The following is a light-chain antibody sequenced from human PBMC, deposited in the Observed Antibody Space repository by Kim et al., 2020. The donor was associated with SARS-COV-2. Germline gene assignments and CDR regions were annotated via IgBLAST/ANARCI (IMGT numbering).Light chain of an antibody. Sequence: ALGQTVSITCQGDSLRSYYASWYQQKPGQAPVLVIYGKNNRPSGIPDRFSGSSSGNTASLTITGAQAEDEADYYCNSRDSSGKLDVFGTGTQLTVL. CDR2: GKN. J-gene: IGLJ6*01. V-gene: IGLV3-19*01. CDR1: SLRSYY. CDR3: NSRDSSGKLDV.